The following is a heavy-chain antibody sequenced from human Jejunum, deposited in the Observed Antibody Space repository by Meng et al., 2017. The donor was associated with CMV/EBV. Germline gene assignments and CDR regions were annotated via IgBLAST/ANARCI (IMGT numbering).Heavy chain of an antibody. Sequence: FAFRTYVMDWVRQAPGKGLEWVSGILYDASNKYCADSVKGRFTISRDNSKNTLYLQMDDLRAEDTAVYYCARGAYCRNNNCYPGYFDYWGQGTLVTVSS. D-gene: IGHD2-2*01. J-gene: IGHJ4*02. V-gene: IGHV3-30*04. CDR3: ARGAYCRNNNCYPGYFDY. CDR1: FAFRTYV. CDR2: ILYDASNK.